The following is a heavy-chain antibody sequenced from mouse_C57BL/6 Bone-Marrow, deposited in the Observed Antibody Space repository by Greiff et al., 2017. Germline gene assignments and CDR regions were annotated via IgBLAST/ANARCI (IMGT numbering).Heavy chain of an antibody. Sequence: QVQLKESGPGLVQPSQRLSITCTVSGFSLTSYGVHWVRQSPGKGLEWLGVIWRGGSTDYNAAFMSRLSITKDNSKSQVFFKMNSLQADDTAIYYCAKNYYGSKRAKDYWGQGTSVTVSS. D-gene: IGHD1-1*01. CDR3: AKNYYGSKRAKDY. V-gene: IGHV2-5*01. CDR2: IWRGGST. CDR1: GFSLTSYG. J-gene: IGHJ4*01.